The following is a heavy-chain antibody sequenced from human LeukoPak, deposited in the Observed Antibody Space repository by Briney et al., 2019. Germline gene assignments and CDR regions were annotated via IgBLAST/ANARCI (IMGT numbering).Heavy chain of an antibody. J-gene: IGHJ4*02. CDR3: GKAPQGAFFDH. V-gene: IGHV3-30*02. D-gene: IGHD1-26*01. Sequence: GESLRLSCAASGFTFNNFGMRWVRQAPGKGLEWVANIWYDGSNKYYADSVKGRFTISRDNSKNMLYLQMNSLRPEDTALYYCGKAPQGAFFDHGGRGTLVTVS. CDR2: IWYDGSNK. CDR1: GFTFNNFG.